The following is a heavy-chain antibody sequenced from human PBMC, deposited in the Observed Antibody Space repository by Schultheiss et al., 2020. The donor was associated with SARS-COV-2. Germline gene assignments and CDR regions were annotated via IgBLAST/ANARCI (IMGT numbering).Heavy chain of an antibody. CDR1: GFTFSSYG. CDR2: IWYDGSNK. V-gene: IGHV3-33*01. J-gene: IGHJ4*02. D-gene: IGHD4-17*01. CDR3: ARIGDYDYY. Sequence: GESLKISCAASGFTFSSYGMHWVRQAPGKGLEWVAVIWYDGSNKYYADSVKGRFTISRDNAKNSLYLQMNSLRAEDTAVYYCARIGDYDYYWGRGTLVTVSS.